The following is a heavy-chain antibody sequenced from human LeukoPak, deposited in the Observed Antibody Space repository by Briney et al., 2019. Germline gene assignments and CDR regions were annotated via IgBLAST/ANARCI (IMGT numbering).Heavy chain of an antibody. J-gene: IGHJ6*03. CDR1: GGSINSRSYY. V-gene: IGHV4-39*01. CDR3: ARRATTVTTGYYYYYMDV. CDR2: VYYGGTT. Sequence: PSETLSLTCTVSGGSINSRSYYWGWIRQPPGKGLEWIGSVYYGGTTYYNPSLKSRVTISEDTSKNQFSLKLSSVTAADTAVYYCARRATTVTTGYYYYYMDVWGKGTTVIVSS. D-gene: IGHD4-17*01.